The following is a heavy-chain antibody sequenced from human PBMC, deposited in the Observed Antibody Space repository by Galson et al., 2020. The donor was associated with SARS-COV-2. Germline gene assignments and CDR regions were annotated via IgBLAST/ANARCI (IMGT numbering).Heavy chain of an antibody. V-gene: IGHV3-7*01. CDR1: DFTFSAYW. Sequence: GESLKISCAAFDFTFSAYWVSWVRQAPGKGLEWVANIKQDGSEKYYVDSVKGRFTISRDNAKNSLYLQMNSLRAEDTAVYYCAREDFWSGYRYYYFAMDVWGQGTTVTVSS. CDR3: AREDFWSGYRYYYFAMDV. CDR2: IKQDGSEK. J-gene: IGHJ6*02. D-gene: IGHD3-3*01.